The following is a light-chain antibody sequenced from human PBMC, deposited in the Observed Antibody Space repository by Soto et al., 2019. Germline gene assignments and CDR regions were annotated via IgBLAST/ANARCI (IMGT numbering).Light chain of an antibody. CDR3: QTWGTDIVV. CDR1: SGHSSYA. J-gene: IGLJ2*01. CDR2: LNSDGSH. Sequence: QPVLTQSPSASASLGPSVKLTCTLSSGHSSYAIAWHQQQPEKGPRYLMKLNSDGSHSKGDGIPDRFSGSSSGAERYLTISSLQSEDEADYYCQTWGTDIVVFGGGTKLTVL. V-gene: IGLV4-69*01.